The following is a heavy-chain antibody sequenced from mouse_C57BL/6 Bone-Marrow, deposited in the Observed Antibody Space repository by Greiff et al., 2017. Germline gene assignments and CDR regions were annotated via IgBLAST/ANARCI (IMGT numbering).Heavy chain of an antibody. CDR1: GYTFTSYW. CDR3: ARNSLITTVVEGFAY. Sequence: QVQLQQPGTELVKPGASVKLSCKASGYTFTSYWMHWVKQRPGQGLEWIGNINPSNGGTTYNEKFKSKATLTVDKSSSTAYMQLSSLTSEDSAVYYCARNSLITTVVEGFAYWGQGTLVTVSA. J-gene: IGHJ3*01. CDR2: INPSNGGT. V-gene: IGHV1-53*01. D-gene: IGHD1-1*01.